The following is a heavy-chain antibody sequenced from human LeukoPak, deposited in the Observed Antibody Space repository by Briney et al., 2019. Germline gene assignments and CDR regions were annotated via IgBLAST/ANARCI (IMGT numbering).Heavy chain of an antibody. CDR3: ARDRGEYSYAYDD. J-gene: IGHJ4*02. Sequence: PSETLSLTCTVSGGSISSSIYHWGWIRQSPGKGLEWIGEIHHSGGTNYNPSLKSRVTMSLDKSNNQLSLKLRSVTAADTAVYYCARDRGEYSYAYDDCGQGTLVTVSS. V-gene: IGHV4-39*07. D-gene: IGHD5-18*01. CDR2: IHHSGGT. CDR1: GGSISSSIYH.